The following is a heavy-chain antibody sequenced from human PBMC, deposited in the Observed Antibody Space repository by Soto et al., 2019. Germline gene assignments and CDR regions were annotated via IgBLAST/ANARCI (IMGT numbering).Heavy chain of an antibody. CDR3: ASGDYREVHY. CDR2: MNPNSGNT. CDR1: GYTFTSYD. D-gene: IGHD4-17*01. V-gene: IGHV1-8*01. J-gene: IGHJ4*02. Sequence: QVQLVQSGAEVKKPGASVKVSCKASGYTFTSYDINWVRQATGHGLEWMGWMNPNSGNTGYAQKFQGRVTRTRNIPIRSSYMEPSSPGSEDTAGFYCASGDYREVHYCGQGLLVAFSS.